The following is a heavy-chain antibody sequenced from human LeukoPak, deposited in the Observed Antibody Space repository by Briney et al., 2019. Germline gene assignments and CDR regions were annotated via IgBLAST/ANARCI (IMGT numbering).Heavy chain of an antibody. CDR2: ISGSGGST. D-gene: IGHD6-13*01. V-gene: IGHV3-23*01. J-gene: IGHJ4*02. Sequence: PGGSLRLSCEASGFTFGSYAMSWVRQAPGKGLQWVSVISGSGGSTYYADSVKGRFTISRDNSKNTLFLQMNSLRAEDTAVYYCAKPQGSSSWYYFDYWGQGTLVTVSS. CDR1: GFTFGSYA. CDR3: AKPQGSSSWYYFDY.